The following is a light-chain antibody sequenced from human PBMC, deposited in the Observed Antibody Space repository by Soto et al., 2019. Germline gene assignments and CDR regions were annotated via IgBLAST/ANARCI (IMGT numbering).Light chain of an antibody. J-gene: IGLJ1*01. CDR1: SSDVGGYNY. CDR3: SSYTSSSTLYV. CDR2: EVS. Sequence: QSALTQPASVSGSPGQSITISCTGTSSDVGGYNYVSWYQQHPGKAPKLMIYEVSNLPSGVSNRFSGSKSGNTASLTISGLQAEDEADYYCSSYTSSSTLYVFGTGTQLTVL. V-gene: IGLV2-14*01.